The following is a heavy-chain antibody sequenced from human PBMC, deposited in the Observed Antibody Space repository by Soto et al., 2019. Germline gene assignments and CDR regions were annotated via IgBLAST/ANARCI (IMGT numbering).Heavy chain of an antibody. CDR2: IVPLLASA. D-gene: IGHD1-7*01. J-gene: IGHJ4*02. Sequence: QVQLVQSGAEVKEPGSSVKVSCRSSGGTFSSYAISWVRQAPGQGLEWMGGIVPLLASANYAEKFQGRVTITADRSTGTAYMELSSLRSDDTALYYCARGRGKTETTRGQGTLVTVSS. CDR3: ARGRGKTETT. CDR1: GGTFSSYA. V-gene: IGHV1-69*06.